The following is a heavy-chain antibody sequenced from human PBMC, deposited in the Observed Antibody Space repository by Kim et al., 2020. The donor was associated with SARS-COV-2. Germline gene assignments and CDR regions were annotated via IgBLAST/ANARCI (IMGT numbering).Heavy chain of an antibody. CDR1: GFTFSSCA. Sequence: GGSLRRSCAASGFTFSSCAMSWVREAPGKGLEWVSAMSGSGGSTYYADSVRGRFTISRDNSKNTLYLQMNSLRAEDTAVYYCAKESGSSWYSYYYYYGMDVWGKGTTVTVSS. J-gene: IGHJ6*04. CDR3: AKESGSSWYSYYYYYGMDV. V-gene: IGHV3-23*01. D-gene: IGHD6-13*01. CDR2: MSGSGGST.